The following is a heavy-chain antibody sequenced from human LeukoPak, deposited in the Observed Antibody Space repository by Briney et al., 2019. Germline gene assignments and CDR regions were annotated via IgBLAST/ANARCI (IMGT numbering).Heavy chain of an antibody. J-gene: IGHJ4*02. D-gene: IGHD3-22*01. CDR2: ISSSSSYM. Sequence: GGSLRLSCAASGFTFSSYSMNWVRQAPGKGLEWVSSISSSSSYMYYADSVKGRFTISRDNAKNSLYLQMNSLRAEDTAVYYCARGYYYDSSGYSPPLDYWGQGTLVTVSS. V-gene: IGHV3-21*01. CDR3: ARGYYYDSSGYSPPLDY. CDR1: GFTFSSYS.